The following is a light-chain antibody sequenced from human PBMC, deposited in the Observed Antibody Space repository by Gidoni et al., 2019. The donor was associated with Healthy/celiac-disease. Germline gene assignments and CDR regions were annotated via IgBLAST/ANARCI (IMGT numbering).Light chain of an antibody. CDR1: QSVSSSY. CDR3: QQYGSSPPT. CDR2: GAS. J-gene: IGKJ2*01. V-gene: IGKV3-20*01. Sequence: EIVLTPSPGTLSLSPGERATLSCRASQSVSSSYLAWYQQKPGQAPRLLIYGASSSATGIPDRFSGSGSGTDFTLTISRLEPEDFAVYYCQQYGSSPPTFGQGTKLEIK.